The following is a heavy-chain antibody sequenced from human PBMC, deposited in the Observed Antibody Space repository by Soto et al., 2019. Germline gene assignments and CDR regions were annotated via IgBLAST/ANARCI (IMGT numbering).Heavy chain of an antibody. V-gene: IGHV4-39*01. J-gene: IGHJ6*03. CDR1: GGSISSSSYY. CDR3: ARDVDTEDYYYYMDV. D-gene: IGHD5-18*01. CDR2: IYYSGST. Sequence: PSETLSLTCTVSGGSISSSSYYWGWVRQPPGKGLEWIGSIYYSGSTYYNPSLKSRVTISVDTSKNQFSLKLSSVTAADTAVYYCARDVDTEDYYYYMDVWGKGTTVTVSS.